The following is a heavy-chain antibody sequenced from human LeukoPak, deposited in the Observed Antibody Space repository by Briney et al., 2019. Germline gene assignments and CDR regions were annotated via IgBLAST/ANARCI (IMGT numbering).Heavy chain of an antibody. Sequence: PGGSLRLSCAASRFTFSNYEMNWVRQAPGKGLEWVSYISSSGSTIFYADSVKGRFTISRDNSKNTLYLQMNSLRAEDTAVYYCARWLQRPIDCWGQGTLVTVSS. CDR1: RFTFSNYE. D-gene: IGHD5-24*01. V-gene: IGHV3-48*03. CDR3: ARWLQRPIDC. J-gene: IGHJ4*02. CDR2: ISSSGSTI.